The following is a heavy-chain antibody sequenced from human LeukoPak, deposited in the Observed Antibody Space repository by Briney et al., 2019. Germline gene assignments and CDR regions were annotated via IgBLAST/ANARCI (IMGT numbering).Heavy chain of an antibody. D-gene: IGHD3-22*01. CDR3: ARLSSRLNYYDSSGYYYFDY. V-gene: IGHV4-39*01. J-gene: IGHJ4*02. CDR2: ICYSGST. CDR1: GGSISSSSYY. Sequence: SETLSLTCTVSGGSISSSSYYWGWIRQPPGKGLEWIGNICYSGSTYYNPSLKSRVTISVDTSKNQFSLKLSSVTAADTAVYYCARLSSRLNYYDSSGYYYFDYWGQGTLVTVPS.